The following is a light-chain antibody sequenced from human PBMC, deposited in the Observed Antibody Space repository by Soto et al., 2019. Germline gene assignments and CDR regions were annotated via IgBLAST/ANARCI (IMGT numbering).Light chain of an antibody. J-gene: IGKJ1*01. Sequence: EIVMTQSLATLSVAPGERATLFCRASQTVSNNLAWYQQKPGQPPRLLIYGASTRATGIPARFSGSGSGTGFTLTISSLQSEDFAVYFCQHYSNWPPWTFGQGTTVELK. CDR1: QTVSNN. CDR2: GAS. V-gene: IGKV3-15*01. CDR3: QHYSNWPPWT.